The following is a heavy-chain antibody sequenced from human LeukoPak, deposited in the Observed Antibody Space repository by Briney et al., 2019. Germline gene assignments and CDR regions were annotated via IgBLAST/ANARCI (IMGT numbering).Heavy chain of an antibody. Sequence: VASVKVSCKASGYTFTGYYMHWVRQAPGQGLEWMGWISAYNGNTNYAQKLQGRVTMTTDTSTSTAYMELRSLRSDDTAVYYCARTSPSDYDFWSGYYFRPNYFDYWGRGTLVTVSS. CDR2: ISAYNGNT. J-gene: IGHJ4*02. CDR1: GYTFTGYY. CDR3: ARTSPSDYDFWSGYYFRPNYFDY. D-gene: IGHD3-3*01. V-gene: IGHV1-18*04.